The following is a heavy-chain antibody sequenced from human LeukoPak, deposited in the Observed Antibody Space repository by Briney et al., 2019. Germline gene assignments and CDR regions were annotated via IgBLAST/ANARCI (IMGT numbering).Heavy chain of an antibody. CDR2: IYYSGST. V-gene: IGHV4-39*01. CDR1: GGSISSSSYY. J-gene: IGHJ3*02. Sequence: SETLSLTCSVSGGSISSSSYYWGWIRQPPGKKLEWIGNIYYSGSTYYNPSLKSRVTISVDTSKNQFSLKLSSVTAADTAVYYCARHQRILGAPAAFDIWGQGTMVTVSS. CDR3: ARHQRILGAPAAFDI. D-gene: IGHD1-26*01.